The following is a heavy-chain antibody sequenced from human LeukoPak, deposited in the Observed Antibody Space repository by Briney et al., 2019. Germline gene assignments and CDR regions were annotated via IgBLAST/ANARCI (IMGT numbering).Heavy chain of an antibody. J-gene: IGHJ4*02. CDR1: GGSFSGYY. CDR3: VRGGYSYGKRSFFDY. CDR2: INHSGST. D-gene: IGHD5-18*01. Sequence: SETLSLTCAVYGGSFSGYYWSWIRQPPGKGLEWIGEINHSGSTNYNPSLKSRVTISVDASKNQFSLKLSSVTAADTAVYYCVRGGYSYGKRSFFDYWGQGTLVTVSS. V-gene: IGHV4-34*01.